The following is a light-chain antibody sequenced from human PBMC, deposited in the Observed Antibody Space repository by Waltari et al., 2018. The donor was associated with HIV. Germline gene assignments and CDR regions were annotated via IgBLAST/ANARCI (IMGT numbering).Light chain of an antibody. CDR3: CSYAGSYTV. CDR2: DVS. V-gene: IGLV2-11*01. CDR1: SSDVGGYNY. Sequence: QSALTQPRSVSGSPGQSVTISCTGTSSDVGGYNYVSWYQQYPGKAPKFMIYDVSKRPSWVPDLFSVSKSGNSASLTISGLQAEDEADYYCCSYAGSYTVFGGGTKLTVL. J-gene: IGLJ2*01.